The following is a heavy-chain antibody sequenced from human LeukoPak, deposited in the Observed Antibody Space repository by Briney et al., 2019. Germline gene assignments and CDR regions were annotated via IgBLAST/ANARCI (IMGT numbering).Heavy chain of an antibody. CDR2: IYYSGST. CDR3: ARRTSSSGAFDY. V-gene: IGHV4-39*01. Sequence: PSETLSLTCTVSGGSINSKSYYWGWIRQPPGKGLEWIGSIYYSGSTYYNPSLKSRVTISVDTSKTQFSLRVSSVTAADTAVYYCARRTSSSGAFDYWGQGTLVTVSS. CDR1: GGSINSKSYY. D-gene: IGHD6-6*01. J-gene: IGHJ4*02.